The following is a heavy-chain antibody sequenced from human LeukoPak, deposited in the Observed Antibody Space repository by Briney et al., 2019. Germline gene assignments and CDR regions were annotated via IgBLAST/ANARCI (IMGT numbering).Heavy chain of an antibody. Sequence: GASVKVSCKASGYTFTSYGISWVRQAPGQGLEWMGWINPNSGGTNYAQKFQGRVTMTRDTSISTAYMELSRLRSDDTAVYYCAKSGSWFSFDPWGQGTLVTVSS. J-gene: IGHJ5*02. CDR1: GYTFTSYG. D-gene: IGHD6-13*01. CDR2: INPNSGGT. CDR3: AKSGSWFSFDP. V-gene: IGHV1-2*02.